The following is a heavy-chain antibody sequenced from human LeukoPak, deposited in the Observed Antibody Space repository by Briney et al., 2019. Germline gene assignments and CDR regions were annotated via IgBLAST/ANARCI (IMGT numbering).Heavy chain of an antibody. J-gene: IGHJ4*02. CDR3: ARDGPYSGSYY. Sequence: ASVKVSCKASGGTFRSNPVSWVRQAPGQGLEWMGQIIPIFGTTSYAQKFQGRLTLTADKSTGTAYMELYSLTSDDTAVYYCARDGPYSGSYYWGQGTLVTVSS. D-gene: IGHD1-26*01. V-gene: IGHV1-69*06. CDR1: GGTFRSNP. CDR2: IIPIFGTT.